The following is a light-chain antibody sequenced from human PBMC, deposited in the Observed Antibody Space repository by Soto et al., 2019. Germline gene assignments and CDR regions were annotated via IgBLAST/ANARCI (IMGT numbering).Light chain of an antibody. Sequence: DIQMTQSPSSLSASVGDRVTITCRASQGISNYLAWYQQKPGKVPKLLIYAASTLQSGVPSWFSGSGSGTDFTLTISSVQPEDVATYYCQTYDSAPFSFGPGTKVDIK. CDR1: QGISNY. CDR2: AAS. J-gene: IGKJ3*01. CDR3: QTYDSAPFS. V-gene: IGKV1-27*01.